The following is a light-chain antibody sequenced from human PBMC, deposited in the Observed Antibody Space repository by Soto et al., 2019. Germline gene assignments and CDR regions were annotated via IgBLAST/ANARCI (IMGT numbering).Light chain of an antibody. CDR3: QQSYRAPYT. J-gene: IGKJ2*01. Sequence: DIQMTQSPSSLSASVGDRVTITCRASQSIRNYLYWYQQKPGKAPKLLIYAASSLQSGVASRFSGSGSGTDFTLTFSSLQPEDFATYYCQQSYRAPYTFGQGTKLEIK. CDR2: AAS. CDR1: QSIRNY. V-gene: IGKV1-39*01.